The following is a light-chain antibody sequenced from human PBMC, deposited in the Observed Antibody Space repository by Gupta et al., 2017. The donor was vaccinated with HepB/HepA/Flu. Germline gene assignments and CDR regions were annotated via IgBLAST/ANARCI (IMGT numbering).Light chain of an antibody. Sequence: IQLTQSPSFLSASVGDRVTITCRASQVISSYLAWYQQRPGKAPKLLIYAASTLQSGVPSRFSGSGSGTEFTLTISSLQPEDFATYYCPQIKRVPLTFGGWTKVEIK. CDR1: QVISSY. CDR3: PQIKRVPLT. CDR2: AAS. V-gene: IGKV1-9*01. J-gene: IGKJ4*01.